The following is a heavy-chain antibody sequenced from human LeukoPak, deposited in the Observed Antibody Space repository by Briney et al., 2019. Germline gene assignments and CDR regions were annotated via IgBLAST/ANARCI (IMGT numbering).Heavy chain of an antibody. V-gene: IGHV4-34*01. CDR2: INHSGST. Sequence: SETLSLTCAVDGGSFSGYYWSWIRQPPGKGLEWIGEINHSGSTNYNPSLKSRVTISVDTSKNQFSLKLSSVTAADTAVYYCARGRHYYYDSSGYRIWGQGTMVSASS. J-gene: IGHJ3*02. CDR1: GGSFSGYY. CDR3: ARGRHYYYDSSGYRI. D-gene: IGHD3-22*01.